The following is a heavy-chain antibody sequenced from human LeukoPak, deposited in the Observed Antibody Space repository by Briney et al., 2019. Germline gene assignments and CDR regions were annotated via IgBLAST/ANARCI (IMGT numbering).Heavy chain of an antibody. D-gene: IGHD3-3*01. CDR2: ISYDGSNK. Sequence: PGGSLRLSCAASGFTFSSYAMHWFRQAPGKGLEWVAVISYDGSNKYYADSVKGRFTISRDNSKNTLYLQMNSLRAEDTAVYYCARGPTLLRFLECDYWGQGTLVTVSS. CDR1: GFTFSSYA. V-gene: IGHV3-30*04. J-gene: IGHJ4*02. CDR3: ARGPTLLRFLECDY.